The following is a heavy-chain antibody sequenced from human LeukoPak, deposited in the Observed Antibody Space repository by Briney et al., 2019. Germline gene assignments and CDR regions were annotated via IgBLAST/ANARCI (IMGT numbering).Heavy chain of an antibody. CDR2: INPNSGGT. CDR1: GYTFTGYY. Sequence: ASVKVSCKASGYTFTGYYMHWVRQAPGKGLEWMGRINPNSGGTNYAQKLQGRVTMTRDTSNSTAYMEVSRLRYDDRAVYYCARDSAQRYSGYVRLGYWGQRTLVTVSS. J-gene: IGHJ4*02. CDR3: ARDSAQRYSGYVRLGY. V-gene: IGHV1-2*06. D-gene: IGHD5-12*01.